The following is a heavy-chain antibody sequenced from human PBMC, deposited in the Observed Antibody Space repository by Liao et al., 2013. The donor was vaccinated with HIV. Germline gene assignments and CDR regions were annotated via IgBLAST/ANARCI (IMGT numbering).Heavy chain of an antibody. CDR2: IYYSGST. J-gene: IGHJ3*01. CDR3: ARRKVGGDAFDF. V-gene: IGHV4-59*01. D-gene: IGHD3-16*01. Sequence: QVQLQESGPGLVKPSETLSLTCTVSGGSISTYYWSWIRQPPGKGLEWIGYIYYSGSTNYNPSLKSRVTISVDTSKNQFSLKLSSVTAADTAVYYCARRKVGGDAFDFWGQGTKVTVSS. CDR1: GGSISTYY.